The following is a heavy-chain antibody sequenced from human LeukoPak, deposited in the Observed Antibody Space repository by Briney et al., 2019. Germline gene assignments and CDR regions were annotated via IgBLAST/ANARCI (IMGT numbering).Heavy chain of an antibody. CDR2: IKSKTDGGTT. D-gene: IGHD5-12*01. CDR1: GFTFSSYS. V-gene: IGHV3-15*01. Sequence: GGSLRLSCAASGFTFSSYSMNWVRQAPGKGLEWVGRIKSKTDGGTTDYAAPVKGRFTISRDDSKNTLYLQMNSLKTEDTAVYYCTTDQGPLVDPFDYWGQGTLVTVSS. CDR3: TTDQGPLVDPFDY. J-gene: IGHJ4*02.